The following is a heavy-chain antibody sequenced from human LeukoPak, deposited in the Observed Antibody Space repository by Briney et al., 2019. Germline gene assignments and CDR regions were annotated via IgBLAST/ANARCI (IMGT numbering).Heavy chain of an antibody. J-gene: IGHJ5*02. V-gene: IGHV3-21*01. CDR1: GFTFSSYS. D-gene: IGHD2-2*01. CDR2: ISSSSSYI. Sequence: GGSLRLSCAASGFTFSSYSMNWVRQAPGKGLEWVSSISSSSSYIYYADSVKGRFTISRDNAKNSLYLQMNSLRAEDTAVYYCARDGEDIVVVPAATPLYNWFDPWGQGTLVTVSS. CDR3: ARDGEDIVVVPAATPLYNWFDP.